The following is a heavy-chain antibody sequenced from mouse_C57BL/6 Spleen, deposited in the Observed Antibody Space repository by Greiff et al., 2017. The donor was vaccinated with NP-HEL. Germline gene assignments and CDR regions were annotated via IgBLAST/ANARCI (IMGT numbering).Heavy chain of an antibody. CDR3: ARRGVITTVEDWYFDV. Sequence: VKLQQSGPELVRPGVSVKISCKGSGYTFTDYAMHWVKQSHAKSLEWIGVISTYYGDASYNQKFKDKATMTVDKSSSTAYMELARLTSEDSAVYYCARRGVITTVEDWYFDVWGTGTTVTVSS. CDR1: GYTFTDYA. D-gene: IGHD1-1*01. J-gene: IGHJ1*03. CDR2: ISTYYGDA. V-gene: IGHV1-67*01.